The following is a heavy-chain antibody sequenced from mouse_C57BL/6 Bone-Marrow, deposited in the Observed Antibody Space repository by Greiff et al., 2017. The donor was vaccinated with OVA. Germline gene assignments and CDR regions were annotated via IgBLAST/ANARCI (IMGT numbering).Heavy chain of an antibody. CDR2: ISDGGSYT. D-gene: IGHD1-3*01. V-gene: IGHV5-4*03. J-gene: IGHJ4*01. CDR3: ARVDNPYYAMDY. Sequence: EVKVVESGGGLVKPGGSLKLSCAASGLTFSSYAMSWVRQTPEKRLEWVATISDGGSYTYYPDNVKGRFTISRDNAKNNLYLQMSHLKSEDTAMYYCARVDNPYYAMDYWGQGTSVTVSS. CDR1: GLTFSSYA.